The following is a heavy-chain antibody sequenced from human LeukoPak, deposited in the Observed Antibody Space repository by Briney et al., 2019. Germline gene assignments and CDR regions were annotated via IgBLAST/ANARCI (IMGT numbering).Heavy chain of an antibody. V-gene: IGHV4-39*01. J-gene: IGHJ4*02. D-gene: IGHD3-22*01. CDR3: ASAFPWDYYDSSGFLS. Sequence: SETLSLTCTVSGGSISSSSYYWGWIRQPPGKGLEWTGSIYYSGSTYYNPSLKSRVTISVDTSKNQFSLKLSSVTAADTAVYYCASAFPWDYYDSSGFLSWGQGTLVTVSS. CDR2: IYYSGST. CDR1: GGSISSSSYY.